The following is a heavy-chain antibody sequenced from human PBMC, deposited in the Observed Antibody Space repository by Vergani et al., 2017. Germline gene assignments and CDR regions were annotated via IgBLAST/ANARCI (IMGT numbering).Heavy chain of an antibody. CDR1: GFTFSSYS. J-gene: IGHJ6*02. Sequence: VQLVESGGGLVKPGGSLRLSCAASGFTFSSYSMNWVRQAPGKGLEWVSSISSSSSYIYYADSVKGRFTISRDNAKNSLYLQMNSLRAEDTAVYYCARAPENYSSGWYGLRNYYYYGMDVWGQGTTVTVSS. D-gene: IGHD6-19*01. CDR2: ISSSSSYI. CDR3: ARAPENYSSGWYGLRNYYYYGMDV. V-gene: IGHV3-21*01.